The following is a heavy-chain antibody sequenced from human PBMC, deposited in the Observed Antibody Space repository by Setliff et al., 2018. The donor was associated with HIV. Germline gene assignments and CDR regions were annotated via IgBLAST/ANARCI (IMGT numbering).Heavy chain of an antibody. V-gene: IGHV5-51*01. CDR3: AKYSPAAWFDS. CDR1: GNTSGRHW. J-gene: IGHJ5*01. Sequence: PGESLKISCKGSGNTSGRHWVAWVRQMPGKGLEWMGMIYPGDPDARYNPSLQGQVTISADKSIDTAYLQWDNLRASDTAMYYCAKYSPAAWFDSWGQGTLVTVSS. D-gene: IGHD2-15*01. CDR2: IYPGDPDA.